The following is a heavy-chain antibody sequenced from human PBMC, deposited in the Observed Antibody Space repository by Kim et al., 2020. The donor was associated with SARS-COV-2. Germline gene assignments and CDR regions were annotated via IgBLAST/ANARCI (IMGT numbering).Heavy chain of an antibody. D-gene: IGHD3-16*01. J-gene: IGHJ3*02. CDR3: AMPYRGGSFDI. CDR2: IKQDASVI. CDR1: GFTFSSYW. Sequence: GGSLRLSCAASGFTFSSYWMSWVRQAPGKGLEWVASIKQDASVISYVDSVRGRFTISRDNAKNSLSLQMDSLGAEDTALYFCAMPYRGGSFDIWGQGTMV. V-gene: IGHV3-7*01.